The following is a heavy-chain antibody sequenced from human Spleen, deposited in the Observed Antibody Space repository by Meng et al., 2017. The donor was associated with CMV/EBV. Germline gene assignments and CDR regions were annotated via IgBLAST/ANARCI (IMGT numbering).Heavy chain of an antibody. J-gene: IGHJ6*02. D-gene: IGHD1-26*01. CDR3: ARDQGPYSGSYYYYYGMDV. CDR2: ISAYNGNT. CDR1: GYTFSTYG. Sequence: ASVKVSCKASGYTFSTYGISWVRQAPGQGLEWMGWISAYNGNTKYAQKLQGRVTMTTDTSTSTAYMELRSLRSDDTAVYYCARDQGPYSGSYYYYYGMDVWGQGTTVTVSS. V-gene: IGHV1-18*01.